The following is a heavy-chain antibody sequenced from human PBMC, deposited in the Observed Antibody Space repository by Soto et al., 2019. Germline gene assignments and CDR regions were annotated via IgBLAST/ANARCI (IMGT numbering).Heavy chain of an antibody. CDR1: GGTFSSYT. D-gene: IGHD3-22*01. Sequence: SVKVSCKASGGTFSSYTISWVRQAPGQGLEWMGRIIPILGIANYAQKFQGRVTITADKSTSTAYMELSSLRSEDTAVYYCARDKGYDSSGYYGWYFDLWGRGTLVTAPQ. CDR2: IIPILGIA. J-gene: IGHJ2*01. V-gene: IGHV1-69*04. CDR3: ARDKGYDSSGYYGWYFDL.